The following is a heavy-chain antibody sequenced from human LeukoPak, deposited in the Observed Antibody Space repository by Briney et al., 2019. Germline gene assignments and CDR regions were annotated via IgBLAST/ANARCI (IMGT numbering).Heavy chain of an antibody. CDR1: GYTFTNDG. J-gene: IGHJ4*02. Sequence: GASVKVSCKASGYTFTNDGVTWVRQAPGQGLEWMGWISAYNGKTNYAQKLQGRVTMTTDTSTSTAYMELRSLRSDDTAVYYCARWGGVGAFDYWGQGTLVTVSS. D-gene: IGHD1-26*01. V-gene: IGHV1-18*01. CDR2: ISAYNGKT. CDR3: ARWGGVGAFDY.